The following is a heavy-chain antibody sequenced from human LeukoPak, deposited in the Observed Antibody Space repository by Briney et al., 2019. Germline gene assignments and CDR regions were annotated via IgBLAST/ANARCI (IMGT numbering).Heavy chain of an antibody. J-gene: IGHJ4*02. V-gene: IGHV4-59*01. CDR3: ARALGPYGANFDY. CDR2: IYYSGST. Sequence: SETLSLTCTVSGGSISSYYWSWIRQPPGKGLEWIGYIYYSGSTNYNPSLKSRVTISVDTSKNQFSLKLSSVTAADTAVYYCARALGPYGANFDYWGQGTLVTVSS. CDR1: GGSISSYY. D-gene: IGHD4-17*01.